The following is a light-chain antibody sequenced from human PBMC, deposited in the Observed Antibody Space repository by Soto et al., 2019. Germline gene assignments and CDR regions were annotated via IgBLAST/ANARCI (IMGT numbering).Light chain of an antibody. V-gene: IGLV1-44*01. Sequence: QSVLTQPPSASGTPGQRVSISCSGSSSNIGSNSVQWHQQLPGTAPNLLIYADNQRPSGVPDRFSGSKSGTSASLAITGLQSGDEADYYCAAWDDSLNGFVFGTGTNVTVL. J-gene: IGLJ1*01. CDR3: AAWDDSLNGFV. CDR2: ADN. CDR1: SSNIGSNS.